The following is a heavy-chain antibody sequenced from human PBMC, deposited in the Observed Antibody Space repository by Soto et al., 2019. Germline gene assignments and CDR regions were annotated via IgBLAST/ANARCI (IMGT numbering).Heavy chain of an antibody. V-gene: IGHV3-15*01. CDR1: GFTFSNSW. CDR2: IKSKTDGGTT. D-gene: IGHD6-13*01. CDR3: TTLAYSSSWYAFAFYYYGVDV. Sequence: PGGSLSLSCAASGFTFSNSWMSWFRQAPWKWLEWVCRIKSKTDGGTTDYAAPVKGRFTISRDDSKNTLYLQMNSLKTEDTAVYYCTTLAYSSSWYAFAFYYYGVDVWGQGTTVTVSS. J-gene: IGHJ6*02.